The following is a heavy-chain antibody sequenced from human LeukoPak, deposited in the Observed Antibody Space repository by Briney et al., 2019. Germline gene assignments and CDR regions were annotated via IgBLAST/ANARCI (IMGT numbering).Heavy chain of an antibody. Sequence: ASVRVSYRASGYTFTVYYMHGVRQAPGQGREWMGWINPNSGGTHYPQTSQGRVTMTRDTSISTAYMELSRLRSDDTAVYYCARGGGIVATITGWFDPWGQGTLVTVSS. CDR3: ARGGGIVATITGWFDP. J-gene: IGHJ5*02. V-gene: IGHV1-2*02. CDR1: GYTFTVYY. CDR2: INPNSGGT. D-gene: IGHD5-12*01.